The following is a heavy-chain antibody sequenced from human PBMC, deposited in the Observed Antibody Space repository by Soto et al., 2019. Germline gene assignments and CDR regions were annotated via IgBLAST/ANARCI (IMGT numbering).Heavy chain of an antibody. V-gene: IGHV1-8*01. Sequence: QVQLVQSGAEVKKPGASVKVSCKASGYTFTSYDINWVRQATGQGLEWMGWMNPNSGNTGYAHKFQGRVTMTRNTSISTAYMELSSLRSEDTAVYYCASYSSSSGEVFDYWGQGTLVTVSS. CDR1: GYTFTSYD. J-gene: IGHJ4*02. CDR3: ASYSSSSGEVFDY. D-gene: IGHD6-6*01. CDR2: MNPNSGNT.